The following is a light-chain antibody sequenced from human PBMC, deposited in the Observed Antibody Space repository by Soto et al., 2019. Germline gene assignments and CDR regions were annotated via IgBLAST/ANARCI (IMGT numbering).Light chain of an antibody. CDR2: EVS. CDR1: SSDVGGYNY. V-gene: IGLV2-14*01. CDR3: SSYTSRSTLI. Sequence: QSVLTQPASVSGSPGQSITISCTGTSSDVGGYNYVSWYQQHPGKAPKLMIYEVSNRPSGVSNRFSASKSGNTASLTISGLQAEDEADYYCSSYTSRSTLIFGGGTKVTVL. J-gene: IGLJ2*01.